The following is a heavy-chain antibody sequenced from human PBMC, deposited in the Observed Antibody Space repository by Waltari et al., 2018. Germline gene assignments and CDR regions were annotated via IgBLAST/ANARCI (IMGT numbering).Heavy chain of an antibody. CDR1: GGSFSGSY. CDR3: ARADNQYRFDH. CDR2: ITDSGSA. V-gene: IGHV4-34*01. Sequence: QVQLQQWGAGLMKPSETLSLTCAAHGGSFSGSYCSGIRQYPGKGLEWIAEITDSGSANYNPSLKSRFIISVDRSKNQLSLKFSSVTAADTAVYYCARADNQYRFDHWGQGTLVTVSS. D-gene: IGHD2-15*01. J-gene: IGHJ4*02.